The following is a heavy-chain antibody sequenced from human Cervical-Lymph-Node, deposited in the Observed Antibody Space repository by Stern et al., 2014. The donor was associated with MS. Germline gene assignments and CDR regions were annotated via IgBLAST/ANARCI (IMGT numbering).Heavy chain of an antibody. Sequence: QVQLVQSGTEVKRPGSSVRVSCKASGGTFGSYTISWVRQAPGQGLEWMGRNIPMFGITTDVKKFQDRVTITADKSTSTVYMELSSLRSDDTAMYYCARPRNITAVDDAFDLWGQGTMVTVSS. D-gene: IGHD6-13*01. CDR2: NIPMFGIT. V-gene: IGHV1-69*02. CDR1: GGTFGSYT. CDR3: ARPRNITAVDDAFDL. J-gene: IGHJ3*01.